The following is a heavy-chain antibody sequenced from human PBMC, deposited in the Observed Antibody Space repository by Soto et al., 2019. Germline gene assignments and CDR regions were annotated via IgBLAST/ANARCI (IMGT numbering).Heavy chain of an antibody. V-gene: IGHV4-39*01. CDR3: ASIVVVVGDWFDP. J-gene: IGHJ5*02. CDR1: GGSISSSSYY. CDR2: IYYSGST. D-gene: IGHD2-15*01. Sequence: SETLSLTCTVSGGSISSSSYYWGWIRQPPGKGLEWIGSIYYSGSTYYNPSLKSRVTISVDTSKNQFSLKLSSVTAADTAVYYCASIVVVVGDWFDPWGQGTVVTVSS.